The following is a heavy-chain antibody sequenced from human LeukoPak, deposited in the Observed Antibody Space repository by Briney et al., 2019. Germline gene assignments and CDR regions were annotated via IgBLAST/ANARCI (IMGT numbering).Heavy chain of an antibody. CDR3: ARDRIYYGSGSRFDY. D-gene: IGHD3-10*01. Sequence: GGSLRLSCAASGFTFNSYNMNWVRQAPGKGLEWVSYISSSSSSTIYYADSVKGRFTISRDNAKNSLFLQMNSLRAEDTAVYYCARDRIYYGSGSRFDYWGQGTLVTVSS. J-gene: IGHJ4*02. V-gene: IGHV3-48*04. CDR2: ISSSSSSTI. CDR1: GFTFNSYN.